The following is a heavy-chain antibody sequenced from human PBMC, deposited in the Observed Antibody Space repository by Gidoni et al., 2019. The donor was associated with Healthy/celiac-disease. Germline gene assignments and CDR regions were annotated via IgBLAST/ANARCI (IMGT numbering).Heavy chain of an antibody. CDR2: ISSSSSYI. CDR3: ARAARYSSSGSDY. J-gene: IGHJ4*02. V-gene: IGHV3-21*01. D-gene: IGHD6-13*01. Sequence: EVQLVESGGGLVKPGGSLRLSCAASGFTFSSYSMNWVRQAPGKGLEWVSSISSSSSYIYYADSVKGRFTISRDDAKNSLYLQMNSLRAEDTAVYYCARAARYSSSGSDYWGQGTLVTVSS. CDR1: GFTFSSYS.